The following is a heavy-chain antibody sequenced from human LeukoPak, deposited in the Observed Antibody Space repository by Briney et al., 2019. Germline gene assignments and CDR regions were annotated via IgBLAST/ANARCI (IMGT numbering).Heavy chain of an antibody. CDR3: ARSPSRYYYDSSGYYRYFDY. J-gene: IGHJ4*02. D-gene: IGHD3-22*01. Sequence: PSETLSLTCTVSGGSISSYYWSRIRQPPGKGLEWIGYIYYSGSTNYNPSLKSRVTISVDTSKNQFSLKLSSVTAADTAVYYCARSPSRYYYDSSGYYRYFDYWGQGTLVTVSS. V-gene: IGHV4-59*01. CDR1: GGSISSYY. CDR2: IYYSGST.